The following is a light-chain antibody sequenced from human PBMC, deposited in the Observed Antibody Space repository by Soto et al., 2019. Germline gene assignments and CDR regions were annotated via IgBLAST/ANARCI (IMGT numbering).Light chain of an antibody. J-gene: IGKJ5*01. CDR1: RGISSY. Sequence: DIQMTQSPSSVSASVGDRVTIPCQASRGISSYLAWYQQKPGKPPKLLVYSASTLQSGVPSRFSGSGSGPDFTLTISSLQPEDSATYFCQQLNSYPQTFGQGTRLEIK. V-gene: IGKV1-9*01. CDR2: SAS. CDR3: QQLNSYPQT.